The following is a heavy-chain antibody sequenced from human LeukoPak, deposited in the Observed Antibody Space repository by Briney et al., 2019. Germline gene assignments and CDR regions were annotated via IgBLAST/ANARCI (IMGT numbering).Heavy chain of an antibody. CDR1: GFTFSSYW. CDR2: INNDGSST. Sequence: GGSLRLSCAASGFTFSSYWMHWVRQGPGKGLVWVSRINNDGSSTSYADSVKGRFTISRDNAKNTLYLQMNSLRAEDTGVYFCARDLGGPGHWGRGTLVTVSS. J-gene: IGHJ4*02. V-gene: IGHV3-74*01. CDR3: ARDLGGPGH. D-gene: IGHD3-10*01.